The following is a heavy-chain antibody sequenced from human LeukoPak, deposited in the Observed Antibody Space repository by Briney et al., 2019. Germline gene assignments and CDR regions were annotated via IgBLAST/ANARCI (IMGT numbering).Heavy chain of an antibody. CDR2: IWYDGSNK. Sequence: PGGSLRLSCAASGFTFSSYGMHWVRQAPGKGLEWVAVIWYDGSNKYYADSVKGRFAISRDNSKNTLYLQMNSLRAEDTAVYYCTTTSGLYYYGSGSYYGYYFDYWGQGTLVTVSS. CDR3: TTTSGLYYYGSGSYYGYYFDY. V-gene: IGHV3-33*01. D-gene: IGHD3-10*01. CDR1: GFTFSSYG. J-gene: IGHJ4*02.